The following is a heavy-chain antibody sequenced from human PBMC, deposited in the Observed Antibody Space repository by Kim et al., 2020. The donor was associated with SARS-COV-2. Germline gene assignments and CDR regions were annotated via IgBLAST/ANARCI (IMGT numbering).Heavy chain of an antibody. CDR2: SPYEERNE. CDR1: GFTLRVHG. CDR3: ARDGGSGWSPSYYFDN. V-gene: IGHV3-33*05. J-gene: IGHJ4*02. D-gene: IGHD6-19*01. Sequence: GGSLRLSCATSGFTLRVHGIHWVRQAPGRGLEWVAVSPYEERNEKYADSVKGRFTISRDTSKNRLYLQMSSLRVEDTAVYYCARDGGSGWSPSYYFDNWGQGTLVTVSS.